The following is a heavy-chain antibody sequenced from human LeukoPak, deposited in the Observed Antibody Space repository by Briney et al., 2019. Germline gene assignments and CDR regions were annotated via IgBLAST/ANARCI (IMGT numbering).Heavy chain of an antibody. CDR2: ISGSGGST. J-gene: IGHJ4*02. CDR3: AKEGYYGDYFDY. CDR1: GFTFSSYA. V-gene: IGHV3-23*01. Sequence: GGSLRLSCAASGFTFSSYAMSWARQAPGKGLEWVSAISGSGGSTYYADSVKGRFTISRDDSKNTLYLQMNSLRAEDTAVYYCAKEGYYGDYFDYWGQGTLVTVSS. D-gene: IGHD4-17*01.